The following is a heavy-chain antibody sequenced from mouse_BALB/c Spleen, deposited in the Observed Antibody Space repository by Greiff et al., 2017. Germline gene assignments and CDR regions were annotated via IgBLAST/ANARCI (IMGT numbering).Heavy chain of an antibody. V-gene: IGHV3-8*02. D-gene: IGHD2-10*02. J-gene: IGHJ3*01. Sequence: DVQLQESGPSLVKPSQTLSLTCSVTGDSITSGYWNWIRKFPGNKLEYMGYISYSGSTYYNPSLKSRISITRDTSKNQYYLQLNSVTTEDTATYYCARPPYGNYPAWFAYWGQGTLVTVSA. CDR2: ISYSGST. CDR1: GDSITSGY. CDR3: ARPPYGNYPAWFAY.